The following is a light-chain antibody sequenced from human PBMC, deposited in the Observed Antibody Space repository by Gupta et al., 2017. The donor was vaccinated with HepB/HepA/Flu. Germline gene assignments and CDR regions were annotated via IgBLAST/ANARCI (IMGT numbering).Light chain of an antibody. CDR1: QGINTW. Sequence: DIQMTQSPSSVSASVGDRVTITCRASQGINTWLAWYQQKPGRAPNLLIYDASRLQSGVPSRFSGSGSGTDFTLTISSLQPEDFATYYCQQANSFPITFGHGTKVDIK. CDR2: DAS. CDR3: QQANSFPIT. V-gene: IGKV1-12*01. J-gene: IGKJ3*01.